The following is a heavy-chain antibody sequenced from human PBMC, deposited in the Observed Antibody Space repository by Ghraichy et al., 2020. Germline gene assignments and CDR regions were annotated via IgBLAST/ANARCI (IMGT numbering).Heavy chain of an antibody. D-gene: IGHD3-22*01. CDR3: ARGLYFYDSSGHPYFDS. CDR1: GFTFSSYS. CDR2: IDASSTYI. V-gene: IGHV3-21*06. Sequence: LSLTCAASGFTFSSYSMNWVRQAPGKGLEWVSSIDASSTYIYYADSMKGWFTISRDNTKDSLYLQLNTLRAEDTAVYFCARGLYFYDSSGHPYFDSWGQGTLVSVSS. J-gene: IGHJ4*02.